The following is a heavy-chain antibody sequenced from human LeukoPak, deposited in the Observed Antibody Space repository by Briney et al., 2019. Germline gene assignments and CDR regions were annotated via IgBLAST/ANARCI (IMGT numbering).Heavy chain of an antibody. CDR1: GFTLTTSA. Sequence: PGGSLRLSCAASGFTLTTSAMSWVRQAPGKGLEWVSTMSAGGGSTYYADSVEGRFTISRDNAKNSLYLQMNSLRAEDTAVYYCARDQGGSSSPFDYWGQGTLVTVSS. CDR2: MSAGGGST. V-gene: IGHV3-23*01. J-gene: IGHJ4*02. CDR3: ARDQGGSSSPFDY. D-gene: IGHD6-13*01.